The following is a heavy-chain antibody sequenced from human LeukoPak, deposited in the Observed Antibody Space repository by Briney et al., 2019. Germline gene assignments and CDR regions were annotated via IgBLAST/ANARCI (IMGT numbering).Heavy chain of an antibody. Sequence: GGSLRLSCAASGFTFSSYNMNWVRQAPGKGLEWVSSITSSSSYIYYADSVKGRFTISRDNAKNSLYLQMNSLRAEDTAVYYCARIQRYSSRWYYYYYYMDVWGKGTTVTVSS. CDR1: GFTFSSYN. D-gene: IGHD6-19*01. V-gene: IGHV3-21*01. CDR3: ARIQRYSSRWYYYYYYMDV. J-gene: IGHJ6*03. CDR2: ITSSSSYI.